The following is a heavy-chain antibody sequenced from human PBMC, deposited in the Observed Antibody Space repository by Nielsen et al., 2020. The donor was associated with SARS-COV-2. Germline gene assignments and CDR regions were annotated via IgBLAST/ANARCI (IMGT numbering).Heavy chain of an antibody. Sequence: SETLSLTCAVYGGSFSHYYWSWIRQPPGKGLEWIGEINHSGSTNYNPSLKSRVTMSVDTSKNQFSLKLSSVTAADTAVYYCARDPAPGYWGQGTLVTVS. V-gene: IGHV4-34*01. J-gene: IGHJ4*02. CDR3: ARDPAPGY. CDR1: GGSFSHYY. CDR2: INHSGST.